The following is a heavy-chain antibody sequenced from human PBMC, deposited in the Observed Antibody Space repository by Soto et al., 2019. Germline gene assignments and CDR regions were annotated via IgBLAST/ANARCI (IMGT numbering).Heavy chain of an antibody. Sequence: QITLKESGPTLVKPTQTLTLTCSCSGFSISADGVGVGWIRQPPGKALEWLAILYWDDDKRYSPSLNSRLTITNHTSRNQVVLTMTNVDPVDTATYFCAHSRRMPSCGGGNCYHFDSWGQGPLVTVSS. CDR1: GFSISADGVG. D-gene: IGHD2-15*01. J-gene: IGHJ4*02. V-gene: IGHV2-5*02. CDR2: LYWDDDK. CDR3: AHSRRMPSCGGGNCYHFDS.